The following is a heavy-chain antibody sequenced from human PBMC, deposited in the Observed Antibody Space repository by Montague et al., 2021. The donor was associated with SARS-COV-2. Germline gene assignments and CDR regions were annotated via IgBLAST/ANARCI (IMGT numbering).Heavy chain of an antibody. CDR1: GGSFSGYY. CDR3: ASGSGCSGGSCYSEWDPYYYYGMDV. D-gene: IGHD2-15*01. Sequence: SETLSLTCAVSGGSFSGYYWSWIRQPPGKGLEWIGEINHSGSTNYNPYLKSRVTISVDTSKNQFSLTLSSATAADTAVYYCASGSGCSGGSCYSEWDPYYYYGMDVWGQGTTVTVSS. V-gene: IGHV4-34*01. CDR2: INHSGST. J-gene: IGHJ6*02.